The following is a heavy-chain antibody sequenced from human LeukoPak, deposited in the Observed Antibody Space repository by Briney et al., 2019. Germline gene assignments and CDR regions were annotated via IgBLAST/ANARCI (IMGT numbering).Heavy chain of an antibody. Sequence: PGGSLRLSCAASRFSFNAYAMSWVRQAPGKGLEWVSGISATGESTYYADSVKGRFTISRDNSKNTLFLQMNSLRAEDTALYYCAKIATRLIDSFGSERDWFDRWGQGTLVTVSS. CDR1: RFSFNAYA. J-gene: IGHJ5*02. D-gene: IGHD3-10*01. V-gene: IGHV3-23*01. CDR3: AKIATRLIDSFGSERDWFDR. CDR2: ISATGEST.